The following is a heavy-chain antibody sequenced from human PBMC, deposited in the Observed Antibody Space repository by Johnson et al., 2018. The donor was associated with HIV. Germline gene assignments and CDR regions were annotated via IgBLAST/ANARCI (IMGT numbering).Heavy chain of an antibody. CDR1: GFTFSNHA. D-gene: IGHD1-26*01. Sequence: QVQLVESGGGVVQPGRSLRLSCAASGFTFSNHAIHWVRQAPGKGLEWVAVISYDGSNKYYADSVKGRFTISRDNSKNTLYLQMNSVRAEDTAVYYCARGWELLPLDAFDIWGQGTMVTVSS. J-gene: IGHJ3*02. CDR3: ARGWELLPLDAFDI. V-gene: IGHV3-30*04. CDR2: ISYDGSNK.